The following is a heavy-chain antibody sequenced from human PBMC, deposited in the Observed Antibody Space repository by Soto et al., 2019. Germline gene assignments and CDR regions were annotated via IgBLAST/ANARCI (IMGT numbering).Heavy chain of an antibody. D-gene: IGHD1-26*01. CDR2: ISSNGGST. CDR1: GFTFSTYA. CDR3: IKGGGGSYYSHYAFDF. J-gene: IGHJ3*01. V-gene: IGHV3-64D*06. Sequence: GSLRLSCSASGFTFSTYAMHWVRQAPGKGLEYVSAISSNGGSTYYADSVTGRFTISRDNSMNTLYLQMSSLRADDTAVYFCIKGGGGSYYSHYAFDFWGQGTMVTVSS.